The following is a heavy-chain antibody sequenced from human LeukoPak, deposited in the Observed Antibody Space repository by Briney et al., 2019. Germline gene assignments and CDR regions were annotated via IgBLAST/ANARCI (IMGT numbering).Heavy chain of an antibody. D-gene: IGHD6-19*01. J-gene: IGHJ4*02. V-gene: IGHV3-21*01. Sequence: GGSLRLSCAASGFTFSSYSMNWVRQAPGKGLEWVSSISSSSSYIYYADSVKGRFTISRDNAKNSLYLQMNSLRAEDTAVYYCARPGIAVAGEFFDYWGQGTLVTVSS. CDR2: ISSSSSYI. CDR3: ARPGIAVAGEFFDY. CDR1: GFTFSSYS.